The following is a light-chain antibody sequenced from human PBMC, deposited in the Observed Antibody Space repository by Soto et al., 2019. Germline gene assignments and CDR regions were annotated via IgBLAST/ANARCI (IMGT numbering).Light chain of an antibody. V-gene: IGLV2-8*01. J-gene: IGLJ1*01. CDR1: SSDVGGYNY. Sequence: QSVLTQPPSASGSPGQSVAISCTGTSSDVGGYNYVSWYQQHPGKAPKLMIYDVSKRPSGVPDRFSGSKSGNTASLTVSGLQAEDEAEYYCSSYAGTHNVFGTGTKVTVL. CDR2: DVS. CDR3: SSYAGTHNV.